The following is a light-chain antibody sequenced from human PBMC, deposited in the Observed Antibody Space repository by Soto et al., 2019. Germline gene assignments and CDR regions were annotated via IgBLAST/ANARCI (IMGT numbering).Light chain of an antibody. J-gene: IGLJ2*01. CDR2: SDS. Sequence: SYELTQPPSMSVAPGKTARITCGGDNIGSKSVHWYQQRPDQAPVLVIFSDSDRPSGIPDRFAGSNSGNTATLTISRVVAGDEADYYCQVWDSDSDHVVFGGGTKVTVL. CDR3: QVWDSDSDHVV. CDR1: NIGSKS. V-gene: IGLV3-21*01.